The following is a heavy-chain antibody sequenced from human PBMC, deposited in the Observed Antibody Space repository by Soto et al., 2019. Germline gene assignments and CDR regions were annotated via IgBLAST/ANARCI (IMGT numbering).Heavy chain of an antibody. CDR2: ISAYNGNT. D-gene: IGHD6-13*01. V-gene: IGHV1-18*01. CDR3: AIGIAAAGLRGNWFDP. Sequence: ASVKVSCKASGYTFTSYGISWVRQAPGQGLEWMGWISAYNGNTNYAQKLQGRVTMTTDTSTSTAYMELRSLRSDDTAVYYCAIGIAAAGLRGNWFDPWGRGTLVTVSS. J-gene: IGHJ5*02. CDR1: GYTFTSYG.